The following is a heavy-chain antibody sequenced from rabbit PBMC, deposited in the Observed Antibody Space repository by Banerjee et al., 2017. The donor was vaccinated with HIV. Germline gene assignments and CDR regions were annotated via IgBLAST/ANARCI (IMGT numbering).Heavy chain of an antibody. CDR3: ARSGAGVYGPTPLDL. CDR2: IVTGSSNT. J-gene: IGHJ3*01. D-gene: IGHD4-2*01. V-gene: IGHV1S40*01. Sequence: WVRQAPGKGLEWIGCIVTGSSNTYYASWAKGRFTISKTSSTTVTLQMTSLTAADTATYFCARSGAGVYGPTPLDLWGPGTLVTVS.